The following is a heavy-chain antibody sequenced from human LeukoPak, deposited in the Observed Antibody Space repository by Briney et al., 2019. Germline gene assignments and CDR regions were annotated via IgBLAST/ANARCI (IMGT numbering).Heavy chain of an antibody. CDR2: IYYSGST. CDR3: ARQEGGIQQWSYYFDF. V-gene: IGHV4-39*01. Sequence: SETLSPTCTVSGGSISSSRYYWGWIRQSPGKGLEWIGTIYYSGSTYYNPSLKSRVTMSVDTSKNQFSLELTSVTPADTALYYCARQEGGIQQWSYYFDFWGQGTLVTVSS. D-gene: IGHD5-18*01. J-gene: IGHJ4*02. CDR1: GGSISSSRYY.